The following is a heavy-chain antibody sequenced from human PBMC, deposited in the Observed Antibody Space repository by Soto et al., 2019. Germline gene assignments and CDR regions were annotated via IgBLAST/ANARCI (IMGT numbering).Heavy chain of an antibody. J-gene: IGHJ4*01. CDR1: GFTFSSYS. Sequence: PGGSLRLSCAASGFTFSSYSMNWVRQAPGKGLEWVSAISGSGGCTYYADSVKGRFTISRDNSKNTLYLQMNSLRAEDTAVYYCAKDGTVTTFDYWGQGTLVTVSS. D-gene: IGHD4-4*01. CDR2: ISGSGGCT. CDR3: AKDGTVTTFDY. V-gene: IGHV3-23*01.